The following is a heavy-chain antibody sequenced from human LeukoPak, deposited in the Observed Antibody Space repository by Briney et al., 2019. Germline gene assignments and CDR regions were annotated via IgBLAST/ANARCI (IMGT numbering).Heavy chain of an antibody. CDR3: AKAPLGSCSGPSCYPLDY. Sequence: GGSLRLSCAASGFTFSSYWMSWVRQAPGKGLEWVANIKQDGSEKYYVDSVKGRFTISRDNSKSTLHLQMNSLSVDDTAVYFCAKAPLGSCSGPSCYPLDYWGQGTLVTVSS. CDR2: IKQDGSEK. D-gene: IGHD2-15*01. V-gene: IGHV3-7*03. CDR1: GFTFSSYW. J-gene: IGHJ4*02.